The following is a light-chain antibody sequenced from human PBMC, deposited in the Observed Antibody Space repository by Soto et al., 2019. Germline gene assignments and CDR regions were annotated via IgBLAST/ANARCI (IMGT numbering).Light chain of an antibody. Sequence: EIVLTQSPATLSLSPGERATLSCRASQSVSSYLAWYQQKPGQAPRLLIYDASNWATGIPARFSGSGSGTAFTLTISSLEPEDFAVYYCQQRSNWLFTFGPGTKVDIK. CDR2: DAS. J-gene: IGKJ3*01. CDR3: QQRSNWLFT. CDR1: QSVSSY. V-gene: IGKV3-11*01.